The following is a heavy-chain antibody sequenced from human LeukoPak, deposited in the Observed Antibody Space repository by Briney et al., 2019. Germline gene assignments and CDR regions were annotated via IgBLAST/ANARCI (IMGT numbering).Heavy chain of an antibody. CDR1: GYTFTGHY. D-gene: IGHD5-24*01. J-gene: IGHJ5*02. CDR2: INPNSGGT. Sequence: ASVKVSCKAFGYTFTGHYMHWVRQAPGQGLEWMGWINPNSGGTNYAQKLQGRVTMTTDTSTSTAYMELRSLRSDDTAVYYCARAQFSNNWFDPWGQGTLVTVYS. V-gene: IGHV1-2*02. CDR3: ARAQFSNNWFDP.